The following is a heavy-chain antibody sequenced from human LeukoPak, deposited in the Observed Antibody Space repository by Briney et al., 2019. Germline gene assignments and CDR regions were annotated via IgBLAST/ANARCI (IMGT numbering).Heavy chain of an antibody. V-gene: IGHV3-30*01. J-gene: IGHJ5*02. CDR2: ISYDGSNK. CDR3: ARGKNYDSSGYYAACNWFDP. CDR1: GFTFSSFA. D-gene: IGHD3-22*01. Sequence: GGSLRLSCAASGFTFSSFAMHWVRQAPGKGLEWVAVISYDGSNKYYADSVKGRFTISRDNSKNTLYLQMNSLRAEDTVVYYCARGKNYDSSGYYAACNWFDPWGQGTLVTVSS.